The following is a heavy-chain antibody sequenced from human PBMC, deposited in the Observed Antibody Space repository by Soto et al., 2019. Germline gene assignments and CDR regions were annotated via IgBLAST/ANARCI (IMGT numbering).Heavy chain of an antibody. V-gene: IGHV4-59*01. CDR2: IYYSGST. J-gene: IGHJ4*02. CDR1: GGSISSYY. D-gene: IGHD3-10*01. Sequence: SETLSLSCTVSGGSISSYYWSWIRQPPGKGLEWIGYIYYSGSTNYNPSLKSRVTISVDTSKNQFSLKLSSVTAADTAVYYCARDQITRVDQGGFAYWGQGTLVTVSS. CDR3: ARDQITRVDQGGFAY.